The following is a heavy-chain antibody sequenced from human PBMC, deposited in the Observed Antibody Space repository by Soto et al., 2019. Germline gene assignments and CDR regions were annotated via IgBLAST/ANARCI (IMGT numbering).Heavy chain of an antibody. V-gene: IGHV3-33*01. CDR1: GFTFSSYG. Sequence: QAQLVESGGGVVQPGRSLRLSCAASGFTFSSYGMHWVRQAPGKGLEWVAVIWYDGSNKYYADSVKGRFTISRDNSKNTLYLQMNSLRAEDTAVYYCARPTTLDWYFDLWGRGTLVTVSS. J-gene: IGHJ2*01. CDR3: ARPTTLDWYFDL. CDR2: IWYDGSNK. D-gene: IGHD4-17*01.